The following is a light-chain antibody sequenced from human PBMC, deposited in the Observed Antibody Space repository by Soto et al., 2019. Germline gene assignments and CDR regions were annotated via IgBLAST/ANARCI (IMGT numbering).Light chain of an antibody. Sequence: EIVMTQSPATLSVSPGERATLSCRASQSVMSNYLSWYQQKPGQPPRLLIYGASTGATGLPARFSGSGSGTDFTLTISSLQAEDCAIYYCQQYYTTPRTFGQGTKLEIK. CDR3: QQYYTTPRT. V-gene: IGKV3-15*01. J-gene: IGKJ2*02. CDR1: QSVMSNY. CDR2: GAS.